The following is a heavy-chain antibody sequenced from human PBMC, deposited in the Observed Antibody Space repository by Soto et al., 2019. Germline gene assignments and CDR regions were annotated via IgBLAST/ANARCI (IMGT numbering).Heavy chain of an antibody. Sequence: QVQLVQSGPEMKKPGSSVRVSCTASGDTFSRYTISWVRQAPGQGLEWMGRIIPMLSMSNHARNFQGRVTITADRSTGTAYIVLSGLTSGDTAMYFCATNYGSGSAAFDYWGQGTLVTVSS. CDR2: IIPMLSMS. CDR3: ATNYGSGSAAFDY. V-gene: IGHV1-69*02. D-gene: IGHD3-10*01. J-gene: IGHJ4*02. CDR1: GDTFSRYT.